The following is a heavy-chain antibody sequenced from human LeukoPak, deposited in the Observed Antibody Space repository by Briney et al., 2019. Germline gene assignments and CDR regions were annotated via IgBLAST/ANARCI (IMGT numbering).Heavy chain of an antibody. D-gene: IGHD1-1*01. V-gene: IGHV4-34*01. CDR3: ASGTWNHLLDF. CDR2: INHSGST. J-gene: IGHJ4*02. Sequence: SETLSLTCAVYGGSFSGYYWSWIRQPPGKGLEWIGEINHSGSTNNNPSLKSRVTISVDTSKNQFSLQLSSVTAADTAVYYCASGTWNHLLDFSGQGTLVTVSS. CDR1: GGSFSGYY.